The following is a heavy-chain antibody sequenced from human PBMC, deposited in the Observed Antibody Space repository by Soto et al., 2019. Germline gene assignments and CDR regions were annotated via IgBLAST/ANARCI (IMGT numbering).Heavy chain of an antibody. D-gene: IGHD5-18*01. J-gene: IGHJ4*02. V-gene: IGHV1-18*01. CDR3: ARVHRPQLWFEVDY. Sequence: ASVKVSCKASGYTFTSYGISWVRQAPGQGLEWMGWISAYNGNTNYAQKLQGRVTMTTDTSTSTAYMELRSLRSDDTAVYYCARVHRPQLWFEVDYWGQGTLVTVSS. CDR2: ISAYNGNT. CDR1: GYTFTSYG.